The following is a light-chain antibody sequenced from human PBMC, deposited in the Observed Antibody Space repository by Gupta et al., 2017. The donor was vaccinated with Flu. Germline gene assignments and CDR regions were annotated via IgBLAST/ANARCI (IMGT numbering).Light chain of an antibody. Sequence: QSALTQPRSVSGSPGQSVTISCTGTSSDVGGYNYVSWYQQHPGKAPKVMIYDVSKRPSGVPDRFSGSKSGNTASLTIAGLQAEDEADYYCCSYEGSDSYWVFGGGTKLTVL. CDR2: DVS. J-gene: IGLJ3*02. CDR1: SSDVGGYNY. CDR3: CSYEGSDSYWV. V-gene: IGLV2-11*01.